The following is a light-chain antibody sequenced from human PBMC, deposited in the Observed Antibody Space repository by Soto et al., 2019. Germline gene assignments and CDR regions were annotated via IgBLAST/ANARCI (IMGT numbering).Light chain of an antibody. J-gene: IGLJ1*01. CDR1: SSDVGGYNY. CDR3: SSYTSSSTLYV. V-gene: IGLV2-14*01. CDR2: DVT. Sequence: QSALTQPASVSGSPGQLITISCTGTSSDVGGYNYVSWYQQHPGKGPNLMIYDVTNRPSGVSNRFSGSKSGNTASLTISGLQAEDEADYYCSSYTSSSTLYVFGTGTKVTVL.